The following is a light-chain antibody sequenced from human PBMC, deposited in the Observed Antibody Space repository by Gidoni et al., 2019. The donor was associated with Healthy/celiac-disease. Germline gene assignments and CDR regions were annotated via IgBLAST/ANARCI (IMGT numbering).Light chain of an antibody. CDR3: SSYTSSSWV. CDR2: EVS. V-gene: IGLV2-14*01. CDR1: SSDVGGYYY. Sequence: QSALTQPASVSGSPGQSITISCTGTSSDVGGYYYVSWYQQNPGKAPKLMIYEVSNRPSGVSNRFSGSKSGNTASLTISGLQAEDEADYYCSSYTSSSWVFGTGTKVTVL. J-gene: IGLJ1*01.